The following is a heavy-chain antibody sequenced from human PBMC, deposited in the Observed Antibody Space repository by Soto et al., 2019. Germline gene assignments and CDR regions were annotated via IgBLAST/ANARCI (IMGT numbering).Heavy chain of an antibody. J-gene: IGHJ4*02. CDR1: GGSINGYY. D-gene: IGHD6-25*01. CDR3: ARVSARGAALAHLDY. Sequence: QVQLQESGPGLVKPSETLSLTCTVSGGSINGYYWSWIRQPPGMGLEWIGDIHYSGNTNYSPSLKSRVTISVDTSKNQFSLKLSSVTAADTAVYYCARVSARGAALAHLDYWGRGTLVTVSS. V-gene: IGHV4-59*01. CDR2: IHYSGNT.